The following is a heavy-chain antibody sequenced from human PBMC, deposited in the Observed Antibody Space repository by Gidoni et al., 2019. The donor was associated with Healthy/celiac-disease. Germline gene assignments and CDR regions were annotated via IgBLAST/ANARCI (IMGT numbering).Heavy chain of an antibody. CDR2: ISSSSSTI. CDR3: ARAHYYDSSGPLDY. D-gene: IGHD3-22*01. V-gene: IGHV3-48*02. Sequence: VQPVESGGGLVQPGGSLRLSSASSGFPLSSYSMNWVRQAPGKGLDWVSYISSSSSTIYYADSVKGRFTISRDNAKNSLYLQMNSLRDEDTAVYYCARAHYYDSSGPLDYWGQGTLVTVSS. CDR1: GFPLSSYS. J-gene: IGHJ4*02.